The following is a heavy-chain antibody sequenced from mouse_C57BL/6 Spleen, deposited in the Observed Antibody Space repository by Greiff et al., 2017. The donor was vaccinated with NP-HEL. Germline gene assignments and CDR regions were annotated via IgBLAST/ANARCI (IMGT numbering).Heavy chain of an antibody. CDR1: GYTFTSYW. V-gene: IGHV1-59*01. J-gene: IGHJ3*01. CDR2: IDPSDSYT. Sequence: QVQLQQPGAELVRPGTSVKLSCKASGYTFTSYWMHWVQQRPGQGLEWIGVIDPSDSYTNYNQKFKGKATLTVDTSSSTAYMQLSSLTSEDSAVYYCARDGDPSYWGQGPLVTVSA. D-gene: IGHD2-13*01. CDR3: ARDGDPSY.